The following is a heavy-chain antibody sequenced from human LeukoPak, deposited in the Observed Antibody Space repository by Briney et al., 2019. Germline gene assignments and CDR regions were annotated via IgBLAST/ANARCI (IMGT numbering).Heavy chain of an antibody. D-gene: IGHD3-22*01. CDR2: IYHSGST. CDR3: TRGSIAYYYMGV. CDR1: GYSISSGYY. V-gene: IGHV4-38-2*02. Sequence: PSETLSLTCTVSGYSISSGYYWGWIRQPPGKGLEWIGSIYHSGSTYYNPSLKSRVTISVDTSKNQFSLKLSSVTAADTAVYYCTRGSIAYYYMGVWGKGTTVTVSS. J-gene: IGHJ6*03.